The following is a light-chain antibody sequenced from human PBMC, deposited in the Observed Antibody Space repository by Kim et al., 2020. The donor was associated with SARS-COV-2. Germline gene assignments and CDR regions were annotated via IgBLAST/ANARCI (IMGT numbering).Light chain of an antibody. J-gene: IGLJ2*01. CDR3: CSYAGTYTLI. V-gene: IGLV2-11*01. CDR2: DVT. Sequence: GQSVTISCTGTESDIGGYNFVSWYQQHPEKAPQPIIYDVTQRPSGVPDRFSGSRSGNTASLTISGLQAEDEADYYCCSYAGTYTLIFGGGTQLTVL. CDR1: ESDIGGYNF.